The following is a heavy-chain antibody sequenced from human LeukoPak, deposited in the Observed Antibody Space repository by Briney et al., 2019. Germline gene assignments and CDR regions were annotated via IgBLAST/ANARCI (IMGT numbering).Heavy chain of an antibody. CDR2: IKQDGSEK. D-gene: IGHD3-22*01. V-gene: IGHV3-7*04. Sequence: AGGSLRLSCAASGFTFSSYWMSWVRQAPGKGLEWVANIKQDGSEKYYVDSVKGRFTISRDNAKNSLYLQMNSLRAEDTAVYYCARAPDSYYYYMDVWGKGTTVTVSS. CDR1: GFTFSSYW. CDR3: ARAPDSYYYYMDV. J-gene: IGHJ6*03.